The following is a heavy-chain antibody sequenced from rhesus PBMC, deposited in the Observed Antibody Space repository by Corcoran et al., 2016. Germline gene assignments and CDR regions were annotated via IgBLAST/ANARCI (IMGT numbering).Heavy chain of an antibody. CDR2: IIWSVGST. J-gene: IGHJ6*01. Sequence: EVQLVESGGGVVQPGGSLRLSCAASGFTFVDYAMHWVRQVPGKGLEWVSGIIWSVGSTYYADSVKGQFTISRDNAKDSLYLQMGSLRAEDTAVYYCARATTVYGLDSWGQGVVVTVSS. CDR3: ARATTVYGLDS. D-gene: IGHD1-14*01. V-gene: IGHV3-201*01. CDR1: GFTFVDYA.